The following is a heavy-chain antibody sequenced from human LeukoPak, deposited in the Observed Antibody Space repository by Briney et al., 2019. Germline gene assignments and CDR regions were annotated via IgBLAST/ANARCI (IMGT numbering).Heavy chain of an antibody. CDR1: GYTFTSYD. Sequence: GASVKVSCKASGYTFTSYDINWVRQATGQGLEWMGWMNPNSGNTGYAQKFQGRITMTTETSTSTAYMELRSLRSDDTAVYYYARSDISIVRGAMVWGQGTLVIVSS. CDR2: MNPNSGNT. V-gene: IGHV1-8*01. D-gene: IGHD3-10*01. CDR3: ARSDISIVRGAMV. J-gene: IGHJ4*02.